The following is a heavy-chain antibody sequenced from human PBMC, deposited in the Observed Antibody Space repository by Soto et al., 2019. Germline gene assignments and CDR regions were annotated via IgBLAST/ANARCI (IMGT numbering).Heavy chain of an antibody. CDR1: GGSISSYY. V-gene: IGHV4-59*08. D-gene: IGHD6-6*01. CDR2: IYYSGST. CDR3: ARHGFGRAKVSIAARVRGNWFDP. Sequence: SETLSLTCTVSGGSISSYYWSWIRQPPGKGLEWIGYIYYSGSTNYNPSLKSRVTISVDTSKNQFSLKLSSVTAADTAVYYCARHGFGRAKVSIAARVRGNWFDPWGQGTLVTVSS. J-gene: IGHJ5*02.